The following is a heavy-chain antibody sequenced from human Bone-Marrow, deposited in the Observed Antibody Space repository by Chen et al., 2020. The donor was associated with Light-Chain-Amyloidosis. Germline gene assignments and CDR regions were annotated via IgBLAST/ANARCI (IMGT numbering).Heavy chain of an antibody. CDR2: IYHTGTT. V-gene: IGHV4-38-2*01. Sequence: QVQLQQWGAGLLKPSETLSLTCAVSGYSISSGYYWGWIRQPPGKGLEWIGSIYHTGTTYYNPSLKSRVTISLDRSKNQFSLKLSSVNAADTAVYYSTRAGVNGTGYFSPFDHWGQGYLVTVSS. CDR1: GYSISSGYY. CDR3: TRAGVNGTGYFSPFDH. J-gene: IGHJ4*02. D-gene: IGHD2-8*02.